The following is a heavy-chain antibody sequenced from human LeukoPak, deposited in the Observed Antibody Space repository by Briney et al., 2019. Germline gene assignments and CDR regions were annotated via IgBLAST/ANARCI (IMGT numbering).Heavy chain of an antibody. CDR1: GFTFSSYA. CDR2: ISYDGSNK. D-gene: IGHD6-19*01. CDR3: ARDKGYSSGWGEIGY. V-gene: IGHV3-30*04. Sequence: GGSLRLSCAASGFTFSSYAMHWVRQAPGKGLGWVAVISYDGSNKYYADSVKGRFTISRDNSKNTLYLQMNSLRAEDTAVYYCARDKGYSSGWGEIGYWGQGTLVTVSS. J-gene: IGHJ4*02.